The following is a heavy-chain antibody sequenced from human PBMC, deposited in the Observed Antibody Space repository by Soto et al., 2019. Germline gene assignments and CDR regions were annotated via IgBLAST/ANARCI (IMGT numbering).Heavy chain of an antibody. J-gene: IGHJ4*02. CDR1: GYTFSNYG. Sequence: ASVKVSCKASGYTFSNYGITWVRQAPGQGLEWMGWVSAYNRNTNYAQKFQGRVTITRDTSTRTAYMELRSLRSEDTAVYYYARADYYYLDYWGQGTLVTVSS. CDR2: VSAYNRNT. V-gene: IGHV1-18*04. D-gene: IGHD3-10*01. CDR3: ARADYYYLDY.